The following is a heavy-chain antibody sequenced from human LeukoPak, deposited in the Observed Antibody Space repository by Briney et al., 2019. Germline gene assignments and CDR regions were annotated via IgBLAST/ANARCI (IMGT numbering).Heavy chain of an antibody. CDR1: GFTFSSYG. D-gene: IGHD2-21*02. V-gene: IGHV3-30*18. CDR3: AKASVTLNWFDP. CDR2: ISYDGGNK. J-gene: IGHJ5*02. Sequence: PGGSLRLSCAASGFTFSSYGMHWVRQAPGKGLEWVAVISYDGGNKYYADSVKGRFTISRDNSKNTLYLQMNSLRAEDTAVYYCAKASVTLNWFDPWGQGTLVTVSS.